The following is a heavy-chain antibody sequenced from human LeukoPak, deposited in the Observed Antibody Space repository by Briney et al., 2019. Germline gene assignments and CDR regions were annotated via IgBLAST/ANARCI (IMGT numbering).Heavy chain of an antibody. D-gene: IGHD4-23*01. Sequence: GGSLRLSCAASGFTFSSYGMSWVRPAPGKGLEWVSAISSSGGSTYYADSVKGRFTISRDNSSNTLYLQMNSLRAGDTAVYYCARRAGGYSHPYDYWGQGILVTVSS. CDR1: GFTFSSYG. V-gene: IGHV3-23*01. CDR3: ARRAGGYSHPYDY. J-gene: IGHJ4*02. CDR2: ISSSGGST.